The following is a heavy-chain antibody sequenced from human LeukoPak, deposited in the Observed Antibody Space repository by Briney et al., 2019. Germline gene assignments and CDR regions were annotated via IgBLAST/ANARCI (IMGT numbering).Heavy chain of an antibody. V-gene: IGHV1-18*01. Sequence: ASVKVSCKASGYTFSAYGISWVRQAPGQGLEWMGYLSDYTGNTSYAQNLQGRLTMTTDTSTSTAYMELRSLRSDDTAFYHCARDSHIAGVAYYFDYCGQGALVTVSS. CDR1: GYTFSAYG. CDR3: ARDSHIAGVAYYFDY. J-gene: IGHJ4*02. D-gene: IGHD6-13*01. CDR2: LSDYTGNT.